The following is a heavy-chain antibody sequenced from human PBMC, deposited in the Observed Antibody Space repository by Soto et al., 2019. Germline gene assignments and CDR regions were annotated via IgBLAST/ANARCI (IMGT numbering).Heavy chain of an antibody. D-gene: IGHD6-19*01. CDR2: IYYSGST. V-gene: IGHV4-31*03. J-gene: IGHJ4*02. Sequence: SETLSLTCTVSGGSISSGGYYWSWIRQHPGKGLEWIGYIYYSGSTYYNPSLKSRVTISVDTSKNQFSLKLSSVTAADTAVYYCARDRVAVAGDNFDYWGQGTLVTVSS. CDR3: ARDRVAVAGDNFDY. CDR1: GGSISSGGYY.